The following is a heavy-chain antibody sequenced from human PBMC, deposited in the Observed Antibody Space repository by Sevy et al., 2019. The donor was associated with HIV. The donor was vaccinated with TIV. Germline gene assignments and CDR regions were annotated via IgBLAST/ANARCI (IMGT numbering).Heavy chain of an antibody. CDR3: ARDLARTAGAYFDL. CDR2: ISPNSGGT. CDR1: GRTVTGYF. V-gene: IGHV1-2*06. Sequence: ASVKVSCKTSGRTVTGYFIHWVRQAPGQGLEWMGRISPNSGGTKYALNFQGRVTMTRDTSISTAYMELSRLRSDDTAFYYCARDLARTAGAYFDLWGRGTLVTVSS. D-gene: IGHD2-21*02. J-gene: IGHJ2*01.